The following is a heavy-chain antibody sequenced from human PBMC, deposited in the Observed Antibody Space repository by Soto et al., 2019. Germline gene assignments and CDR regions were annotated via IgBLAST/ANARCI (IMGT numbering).Heavy chain of an antibody. CDR3: ARLDYGSGASFDY. CDR1: GFTFSSYD. D-gene: IGHD3-10*01. Sequence: PGGSLRLSCAASGFTFSSYDMHWVRQATGKGLEWVSAIGTAGDTYYPGSVKGRFTISRENAKNSLYLQMNSLRAEDTAVYYCARLDYGSGASFDYWGQGTLVTVSS. CDR2: IGTAGDT. J-gene: IGHJ4*02. V-gene: IGHV3-13*01.